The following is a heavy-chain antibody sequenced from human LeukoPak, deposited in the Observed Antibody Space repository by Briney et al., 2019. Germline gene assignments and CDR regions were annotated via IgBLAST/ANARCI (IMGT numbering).Heavy chain of an antibody. V-gene: IGHV3-23*01. D-gene: IGHD6-13*01. CDR1: GFSFKNYI. Sequence: RGCLRLSCAASGFSFKNYIMSWVRQTPGKGLEWVSPIIATSGTTFYAHSVKGRFTISRDKSESALYLQMNSLNGDETVVYYFAKGGFENVAAALIDFWSPGSLVTVSS. CDR2: IIATSGTT. J-gene: IGHJ4*02. CDR3: AKGGFENVAAALIDF.